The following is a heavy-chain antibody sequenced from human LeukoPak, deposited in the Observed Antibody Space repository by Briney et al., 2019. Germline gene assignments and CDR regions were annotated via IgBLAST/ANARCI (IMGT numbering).Heavy chain of an antibody. CDR3: VSHPYSSYYYHMGV. CDR1: GGSISSSGYY. CDR2: VDYTGIT. Sequence: SETLSLTCPVSGGSISSSGYYWGWIRQPPGKGLEWIGSVDYTGITSHSPSLKSRVTISVDTSKNQFSLKVSSVSAADTGVYYCVSHPYSSYYYHMGVWGRGTTVTVSS. V-gene: IGHV4-39*01. J-gene: IGHJ6*02. D-gene: IGHD5-18*01.